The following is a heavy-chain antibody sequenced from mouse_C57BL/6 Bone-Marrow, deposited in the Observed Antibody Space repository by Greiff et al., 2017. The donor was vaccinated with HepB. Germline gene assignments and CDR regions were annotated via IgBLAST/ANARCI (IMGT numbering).Heavy chain of an antibody. CDR3: TLYDPLAY. CDR1: GFNIKDDY. J-gene: IGHJ3*01. D-gene: IGHD2-3*01. Sequence: VQLKQSGAELVRPGASVKLSCTASGFNIKDDYMHWVKQRPEQGLEWIGWIDPENGDTEYASKFQGKATITADTSSNTAYLQLSSLTSEDTAVYYYTLYDPLAYWGQGTLVTVSA. V-gene: IGHV14-4*01. CDR2: IDPENGDT.